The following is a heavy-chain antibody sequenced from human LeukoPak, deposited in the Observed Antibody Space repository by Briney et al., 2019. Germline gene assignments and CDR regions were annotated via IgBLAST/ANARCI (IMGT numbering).Heavy chain of an antibody. J-gene: IGHJ6*03. CDR3: ARAQSDFWSSPPYMDV. V-gene: IGHV3-48*01. CDR1: GFTFSSYS. CDR2: ISSSSSTI. D-gene: IGHD3-3*01. Sequence: GGSLRLSCAASGFTFSSYSMNWVRQAPGKGLEWVSYISSSSSTIYYADSVKGRFTISRDNAKNSLYLQMNSLRAEDTAVYNCARAQSDFWSSPPYMDVWGKGTTVTVSS.